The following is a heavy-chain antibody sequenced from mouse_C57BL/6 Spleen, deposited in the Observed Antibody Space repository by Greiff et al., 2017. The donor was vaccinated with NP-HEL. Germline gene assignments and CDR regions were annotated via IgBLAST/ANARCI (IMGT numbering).Heavy chain of an antibody. CDR2: IYPGDGDT. Sequence: QVHVKQSGPELVKPGASVKISCKASGYAFSSSWMNWVKQRPGKGLEWIGRIYPGDGDTNYNGKFKGKATLTADKSSSTAYMQLSSLTSEDSAVYFCARSGQAGYYAMDYWGQGTSVTVSS. V-gene: IGHV1-82*01. CDR1: GYAFSSSW. D-gene: IGHD3-2*02. CDR3: ARSGQAGYYAMDY. J-gene: IGHJ4*01.